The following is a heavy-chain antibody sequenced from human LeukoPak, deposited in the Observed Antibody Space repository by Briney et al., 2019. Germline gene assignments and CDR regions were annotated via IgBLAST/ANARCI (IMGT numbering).Heavy chain of an antibody. CDR2: IKPDGSVK. Sequence: GGSLRLSCAASGFTFSSNWMSWVRQVPGKGLEWVANIKPDGSVKQYAQSVKGRFTISRDNTRNSLDLQMSSLRAEDTAVYYCASGSHCDSWGQGTLVTVSS. V-gene: IGHV3-7*01. J-gene: IGHJ4*02. CDR3: ASGSHCDS. CDR1: GFTFSSNW.